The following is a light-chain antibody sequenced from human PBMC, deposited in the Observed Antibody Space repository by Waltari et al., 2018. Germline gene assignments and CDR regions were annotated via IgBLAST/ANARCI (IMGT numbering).Light chain of an antibody. V-gene: IGLV1-47*01. CDR3: AAWDDSLSGWV. Sequence: QSTLTQPPSASGTPGQRVTIPCSGSSPNIGSNYVYWYPQFPGTAPKVLIYRNNQWPSGVPDRFYGARSGSSASLIIGGLRSEDEADYYCAAWDDSLSGWVFGGGTKVTVL. CDR2: RNN. CDR1: SPNIGSNY. J-gene: IGLJ3*02.